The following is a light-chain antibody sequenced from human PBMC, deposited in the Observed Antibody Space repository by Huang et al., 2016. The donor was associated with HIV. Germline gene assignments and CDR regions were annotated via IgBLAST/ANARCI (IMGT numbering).Light chain of an antibody. V-gene: IGKV1-16*01. CDR3: QQYTNYPLT. CDR2: AAS. Sequence: DIQMTQSPSSLSASIGDRVTITCRASQGIDNYLAWFQQKPWKAPISLIYAASTLQSGVPSRFIGSGSGTDFTLTITSLQPEDFATYYCQQYTNYPLTFGGGTRVAIK. CDR1: QGIDNY. J-gene: IGKJ4*01.